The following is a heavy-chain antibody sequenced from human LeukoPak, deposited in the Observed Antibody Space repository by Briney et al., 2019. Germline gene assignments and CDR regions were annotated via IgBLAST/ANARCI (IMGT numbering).Heavy chain of an antibody. CDR2: IYYSGST. V-gene: IGHV4-39*01. Sequence: SETLSLTCTVSGGSISSSSYYWGWIRQPQGKGLEWIGSIYYSGSTYYNPSLKSRVTIFVDTSKNQFSLKLSSVTAADTAAYYCARGRAVAGTVNYYYGMDVWGQGTTVTVSS. J-gene: IGHJ6*02. CDR3: ARGRAVAGTVNYYYGMDV. D-gene: IGHD6-19*01. CDR1: GGSISSSSYY.